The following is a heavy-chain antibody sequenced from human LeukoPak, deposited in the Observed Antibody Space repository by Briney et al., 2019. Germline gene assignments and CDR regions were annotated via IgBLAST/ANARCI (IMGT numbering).Heavy chain of an antibody. Sequence: GGSLRLSCAASGFTFSSYSMNWARQAPGKGLEWVSSISSSSSYIYYADSVKGRFTISRDNAKNSLYLQMNSLRAEDTAVYYCAGEWRLTPIYAFDIWGQGTMVTVSS. V-gene: IGHV3-21*01. CDR2: ISSSSSYI. D-gene: IGHD6-25*01. CDR1: GFTFSSYS. J-gene: IGHJ3*02. CDR3: AGEWRLTPIYAFDI.